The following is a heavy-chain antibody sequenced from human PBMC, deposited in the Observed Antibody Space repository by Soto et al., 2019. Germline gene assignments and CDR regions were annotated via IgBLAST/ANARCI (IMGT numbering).Heavy chain of an antibody. V-gene: IGHV1-69*13. CDR2: IIPIFGTA. D-gene: IGHD3-22*01. CDR3: ARDGGYYDSSGDSNYYYYGMDV. J-gene: IGHJ6*02. CDR1: GGTFSSYA. Sequence: ASVKVSCKASGGTFSSYAISWVRQAPGQGLEWMGGIIPIFGTANYAQKFQGRVTITADESTSTAYMELSSLRSEDTAVYYCARDGGYYDSSGDSNYYYYGMDVWGQGTTVTVSS.